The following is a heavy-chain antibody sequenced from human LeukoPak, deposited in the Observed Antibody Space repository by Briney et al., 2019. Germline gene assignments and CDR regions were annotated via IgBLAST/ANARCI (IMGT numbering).Heavy chain of an antibody. J-gene: IGHJ4*02. Sequence: GGSLRLSCAAPGFTFSDYVMHWVRQAPGKGLEWVAVVSYDGSNQYYADSVKGRFTISRDNSKNTFYLQMNSLRAEDTAVYYCARARGGTSLDYWGQGTLVTVSS. CDR2: VSYDGSNQ. CDR3: ARARGGTSLDY. CDR1: GFTFSDYV. D-gene: IGHD3-10*01. V-gene: IGHV3-30-3*01.